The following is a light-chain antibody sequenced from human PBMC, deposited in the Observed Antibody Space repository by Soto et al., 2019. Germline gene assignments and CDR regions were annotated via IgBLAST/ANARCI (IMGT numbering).Light chain of an antibody. Sequence: ETVMTQSPATLSVSPGEGATLSCRASQSVGSSLAWYQQKPGQAPRLLMYDASNRATGIPARFSGSGSGTDFTLTISSLEPEDFAVYYCQQRSNWPPITFGQGTRLEIK. V-gene: IGKV3-11*01. CDR2: DAS. J-gene: IGKJ5*01. CDR1: QSVGSS. CDR3: QQRSNWPPIT.